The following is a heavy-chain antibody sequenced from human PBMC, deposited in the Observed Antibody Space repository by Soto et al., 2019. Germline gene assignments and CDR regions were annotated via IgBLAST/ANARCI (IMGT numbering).Heavy chain of an antibody. CDR3: AKSARGDGYKNAFDV. V-gene: IGHV3-23*01. CDR1: GFTFSDYV. CDR2: ISGPGGST. Sequence: EVQVLDSGGGLVQPGGSLRLSCAASGFTFSDYVMGWVRQAPGKGLEWVSAISGPGGSTYYSDSVKGRFTISRDNSENTVYLQMSSVRAEDTALYHCAKSARGDGYKNAFDVWGQGTMVTVSS. D-gene: IGHD5-12*01. J-gene: IGHJ3*01.